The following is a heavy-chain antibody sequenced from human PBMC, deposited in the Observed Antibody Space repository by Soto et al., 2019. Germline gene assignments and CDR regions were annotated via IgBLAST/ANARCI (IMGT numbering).Heavy chain of an antibody. Sequence: PGGSLRLSCAASGFTFTRYSMNWVRQAPGKGLEWVSSISSTTNYIYYGDSMKGRFTISRDNAKNSVYLQMDSLRVEDTAVYYCVRGGHGSGSYLGSSWGQGILVTVSS. D-gene: IGHD3-10*01. CDR3: VRGGHGSGSYLGSS. V-gene: IGHV3-21*04. CDR2: ISSTTNYI. J-gene: IGHJ5*02. CDR1: GFTFTRYS.